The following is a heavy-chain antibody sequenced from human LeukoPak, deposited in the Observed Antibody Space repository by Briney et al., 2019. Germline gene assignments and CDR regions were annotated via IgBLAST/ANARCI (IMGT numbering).Heavy chain of an antibody. Sequence: SETLSLTCAVYGGSFSGYYWSWIRQPPGKGLEWIGEINHSGSTNYNPSPKSRVTISVDTSKNQFSLKLSSVTAADTAVYYCARGYCSGGSCYSGGIFDYWGQGTLVTVSS. CDR3: ARGYCSGGSCYSGGIFDY. CDR1: GGSFSGYY. D-gene: IGHD2-15*01. J-gene: IGHJ4*02. CDR2: INHSGST. V-gene: IGHV4-34*01.